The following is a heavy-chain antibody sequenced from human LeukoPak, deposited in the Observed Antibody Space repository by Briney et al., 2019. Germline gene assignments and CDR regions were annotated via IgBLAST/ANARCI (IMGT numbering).Heavy chain of an antibody. V-gene: IGHV4-34*01. D-gene: IGHD6-19*01. CDR1: GGSFNSYY. CDR3: ARRLTAVAGYFDC. CDR2: IHESGST. Sequence: SETLSLTCAVYGGSFNSYYWTWIRQSPGKGLEWIGEIHESGSTNYNPSLKSRVTISVDKFKNQFSLKLSSVTAADTAVYYCARRLTAVAGYFDCWGQGTLVTVSS. J-gene: IGHJ4*02.